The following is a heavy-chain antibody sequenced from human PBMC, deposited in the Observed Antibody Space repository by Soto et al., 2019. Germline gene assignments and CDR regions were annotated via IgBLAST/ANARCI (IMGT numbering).Heavy chain of an antibody. CDR2: IIPMFGAT. CDR1: GGSFSDFA. CDR3: ARGGIVAVPAALSSYDDYTNYRFDS. V-gene: IGHV1-69*01. D-gene: IGHD2-15*01. Sequence: QVQLAQSGAEVRKPGSSVKVSCRASGGSFSDFAFSWVRQAPGQGLEWMGGIIPMFGATKYAQRFQDRVKITADASTTTVYLALSSLTSDDSAVYYCARGGIVAVPAALSSYDDYTNYRFDSWGQGTLVSVSS. J-gene: IGHJ4*02.